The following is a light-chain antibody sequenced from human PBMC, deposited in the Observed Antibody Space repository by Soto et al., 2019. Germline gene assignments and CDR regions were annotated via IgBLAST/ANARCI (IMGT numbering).Light chain of an antibody. CDR1: ENINMW. Sequence: IQMTQSPSTLSASVVDRVTITCRASENINMWLAWYQQKPGQAPRLLIQRASRVERGVPSRFSGSGSDTEFTLTISSLQPEDFATYYCQQSYSTAITFGQGTRLEIK. CDR2: RAS. CDR3: QQSYSTAIT. V-gene: IGKV1-5*03. J-gene: IGKJ5*01.